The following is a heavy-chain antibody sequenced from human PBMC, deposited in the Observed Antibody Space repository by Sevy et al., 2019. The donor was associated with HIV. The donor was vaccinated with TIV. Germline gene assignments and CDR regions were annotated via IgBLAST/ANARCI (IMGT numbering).Heavy chain of an antibody. CDR1: GFTFSSYA. J-gene: IGHJ4*02. D-gene: IGHD3-10*01. CDR2: ISGSGGST. CDR3: AKVRLWDYYGSGSYYPDYYFDY. V-gene: IGHV3-23*01. Sequence: GGSLRLSCAASGFTFSSYAMSWVRQAPGKGLEWVSAISGSGGSTYYADSVKGRFTISRDNSKNTLYLQMNGLRAEDTAVYYCAKVRLWDYYGSGSYYPDYYFDYWGQGTLVTVSS.